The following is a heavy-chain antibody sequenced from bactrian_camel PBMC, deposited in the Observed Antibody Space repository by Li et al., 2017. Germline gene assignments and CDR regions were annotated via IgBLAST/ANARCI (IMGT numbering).Heavy chain of an antibody. CDR2: ISPTGPRP. CDR1: TYTGSRQC. Sequence: VQLVESGGGSVEAGGSLTLSCESSTYTGSRQCMAWFRQAPGKEHEGVAFFRISPTGPRPNLADSVKGRFTISRNSAQKTMTLQMNNLTPEDTGKYYCAASGAVPCGLDPRQYHYWGQGTQVTVS. V-gene: IGHV3S1*01. CDR3: AASGAVPCGLDPRQYHY. D-gene: IGHD2*01. J-gene: IGHJ4*01.